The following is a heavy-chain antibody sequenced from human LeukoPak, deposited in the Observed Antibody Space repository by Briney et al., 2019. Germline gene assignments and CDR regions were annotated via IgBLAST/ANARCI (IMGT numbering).Heavy chain of an antibody. CDR2: INPSGGST. CDR3: ARERELIVGATDAFDI. Sequence: ASVKVSCKASGYTFTGYYMHWVRQAPGQGLEWMGIINPSGGSTSYAQKFQGRVTMTRDTSTSTVYMELSSLRSEDTAVYYCARERELIVGATDAFDIWGQGTMVTVSS. J-gene: IGHJ3*02. V-gene: IGHV1-46*01. D-gene: IGHD1-26*01. CDR1: GYTFTGYY.